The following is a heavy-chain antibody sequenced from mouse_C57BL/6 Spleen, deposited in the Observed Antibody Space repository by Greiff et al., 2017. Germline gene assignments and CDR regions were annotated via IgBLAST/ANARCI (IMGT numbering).Heavy chain of an antibody. CDR3: ARRDYYGSSGDFDY. CDR2: IDPSDSYT. CDR1: GYTFTSYW. Sequence: VQLQESGAELVKPGASVKLSCKASGYTFTSYWMQWVKQRPGQGLEWIGEIDPSDSYTNYNQKFKGKATLTVDTSSSTAYMQLSSLTSEDSAVYYCARRDYYGSSGDFDYWGQGTTLTVSS. D-gene: IGHD1-1*01. V-gene: IGHV1-50*01. J-gene: IGHJ2*01.